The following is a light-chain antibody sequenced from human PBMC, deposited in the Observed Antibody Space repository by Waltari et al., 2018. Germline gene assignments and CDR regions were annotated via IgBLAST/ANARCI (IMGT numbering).Light chain of an antibody. Sequence: IVMTQSPDSLAVSLGERATITSQSSQTVLYTSNNKNYLAWYQQKAGQSPKLLLYWASTRESGVPDRFSGSGSWTDFTLTINSLQAEDVAVYYCQQYYTTPTFGQGTKVEIK. V-gene: IGKV4-1*01. CDR2: WAS. J-gene: IGKJ1*01. CDR3: QQYYTTPT. CDR1: QTVLYTSNNKNY.